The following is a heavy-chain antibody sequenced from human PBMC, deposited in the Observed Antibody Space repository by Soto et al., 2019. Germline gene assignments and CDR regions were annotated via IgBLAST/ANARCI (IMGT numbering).Heavy chain of an antibody. CDR1: EGTFNSYA. V-gene: IGHV1-69*01. Sequence: QAQVVQSGAEVRKPGSSVKLSCKTSEGTFNSYAIAWVRQAPGQGLEWMGGIIPYYNTLNYAQKFQDRVTITADDSTNTVYMELSSLRSDDTAVYFCASGASRWYPYFFDSWAQGTLVTVSS. CDR2: IIPYYNTL. CDR3: ASGASRWYPYFFDS. J-gene: IGHJ4*02. D-gene: IGHD6-13*01.